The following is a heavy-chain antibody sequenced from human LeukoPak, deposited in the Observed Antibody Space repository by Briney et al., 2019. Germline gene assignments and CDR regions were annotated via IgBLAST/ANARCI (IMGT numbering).Heavy chain of an antibody. CDR2: MNPNSGNT. D-gene: IGHD1-26*01. J-gene: IGHJ4*02. Sequence: ASVKVSCKASGYTFTSYDINWVRQATGQGLEWMGWMNPNSGNTGYAQKFQGRVTMTRNTSISTAYMELSSLRSEDTAVYYCARGQLYSGSYTIDYWGQGPLVTVSS. V-gene: IGHV1-8*01. CDR1: GYTFTSYD. CDR3: ARGQLYSGSYTIDY.